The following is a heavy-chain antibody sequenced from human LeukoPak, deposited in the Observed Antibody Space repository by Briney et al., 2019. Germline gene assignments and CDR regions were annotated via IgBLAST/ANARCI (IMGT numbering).Heavy chain of an antibody. CDR1: GGSISSSSYY. D-gene: IGHD6-13*01. Sequence: SETLSLTCTVSGGSISSSSYYWGWIRQPPGKGLEWIGYIYYSGSTNYNPSLKSRVTISVDTSKNQFSLKLSSVTAADTAVYYCARSPDGYRIYGTFDYWGQGTLVTVSS. CDR2: IYYSGST. CDR3: ARSPDGYRIYGTFDY. J-gene: IGHJ4*02. V-gene: IGHV4-61*05.